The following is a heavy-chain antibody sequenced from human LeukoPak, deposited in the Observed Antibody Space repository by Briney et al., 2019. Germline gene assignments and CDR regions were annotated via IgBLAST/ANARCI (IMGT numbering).Heavy chain of an antibody. V-gene: IGHV4-4*02. CDR2: IYHSGAT. J-gene: IGHJ4*02. D-gene: IGHD4-23*01. CDR1: GGSISSSSSNC. CDR3: ARNGGNSDFDY. Sequence: SETLSLTCAVSGGSISSSSSNCWTWVRQPPGKGLEWIGEIYHSGATNYNPSLKSRVTMLLDKSKNQFSLNLNSVTAADTAVYYCARNGGNSDFDYWGQGTLVTVSS.